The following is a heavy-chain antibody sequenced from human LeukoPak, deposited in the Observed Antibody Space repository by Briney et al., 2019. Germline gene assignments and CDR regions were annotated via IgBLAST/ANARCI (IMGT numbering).Heavy chain of an antibody. CDR2: ISSSSSYI. Sequence: GGSLRLSCAASGFTFSSYSMNWVRQAPGKGLEWVSSISSSSSYIYYADSVKGRFTISRDNAKNSLYLQMNSLRAEDTAVYYCASYSNYVTDFDYWGQGTLVTVSS. V-gene: IGHV3-21*01. CDR1: GFTFSSYS. J-gene: IGHJ4*02. CDR3: ASYSNYVTDFDY. D-gene: IGHD4-11*01.